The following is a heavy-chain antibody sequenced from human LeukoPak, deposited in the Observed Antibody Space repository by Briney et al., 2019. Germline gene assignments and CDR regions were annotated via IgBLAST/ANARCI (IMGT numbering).Heavy chain of an antibody. CDR2: IYHSGST. Sequence: PSETLSLTCTVSGGSISSGGYYWSWIRQPPGKGLEWIGYIYHSGSTYYHPSLKSRVTISVYRSKNQFSLMLSSVTAADTAVYYCARAFDYPSGLVAFDIWGQGTMVTVSS. CDR3: ARAFDYPSGLVAFDI. CDR1: GGSISSGGYY. D-gene: IGHD3-9*01. J-gene: IGHJ3*02. V-gene: IGHV4-30-2*01.